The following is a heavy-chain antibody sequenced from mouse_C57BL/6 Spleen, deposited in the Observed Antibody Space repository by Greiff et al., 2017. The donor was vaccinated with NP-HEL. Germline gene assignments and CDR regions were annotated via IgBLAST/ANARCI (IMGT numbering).Heavy chain of an antibody. CDR3: ARCLYSGSGLDD. CDR1: GFSLSTSGMG. J-gene: IGHJ2*01. Sequence: QVTLKVSGPGILQSSQTLSLSCSFSGFSLSTSGMGVSWIRPPSGKGLEWLAHIYWDDDKCYNPSLKRRLPIFKDTSSNPVFHHITSVDTADTATYYCARCLYSGSGLDDWGQGTTLTVSS. CDR2: IYWDDDK. V-gene: IGHV8-12*01. D-gene: IGHD1-1*01.